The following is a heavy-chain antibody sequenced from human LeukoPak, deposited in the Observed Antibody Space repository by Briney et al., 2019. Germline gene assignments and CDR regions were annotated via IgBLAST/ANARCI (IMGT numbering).Heavy chain of an antibody. V-gene: IGHV4-61*02. D-gene: IGHD6-25*01. Sequence: SETLSLTSTVSGGSISSGSYYWSWIRQPAGKGLEWIGRIYTSGSTNYNPSLKSRVTISVDTSKNQFSLKLSSVTAADTAVYYCARSSVNYYYYMDVWGKGTTVTVSS. CDR3: ARSSVNYYYYMDV. J-gene: IGHJ6*03. CDR1: GGSISSGSYY. CDR2: IYTSGST.